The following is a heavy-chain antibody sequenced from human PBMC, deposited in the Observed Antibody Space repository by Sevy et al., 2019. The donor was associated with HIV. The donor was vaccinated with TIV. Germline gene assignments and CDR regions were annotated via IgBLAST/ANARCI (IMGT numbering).Heavy chain of an antibody. Sequence: SETLSLTCTVSGGSVSSGGHYWGWVRQPPGKGLEWIGYIHYSGKTNYNPSLKSRVTISVDTSKEQSSLKLSSVTAADTAVYYCARDTSFAVGFNGMDVWGQGTTVTVSS. CDR2: IHYSGKT. CDR1: GGSVSSGGHY. D-gene: IGHD3-3*01. CDR3: ARDTSFAVGFNGMDV. V-gene: IGHV4-61*08. J-gene: IGHJ6*02.